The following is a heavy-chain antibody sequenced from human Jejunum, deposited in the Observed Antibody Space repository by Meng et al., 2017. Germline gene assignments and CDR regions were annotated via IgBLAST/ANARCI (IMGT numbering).Heavy chain of an antibody. CDR1: GYNLTDCY. CDR3: ARKNYNGMDV. J-gene: IGHJ6*02. Sequence: QVQLVPAGTEVENPGASKNVSCKTSGYNLTDCYMHWARIAPGPGLEWMGSINLNSGRTNYPQKFQGRVSMTRDTSISTAYMELTSLRSDDTAVYYCARKNYNGMDVWGHGTTVTVSS. V-gene: IGHV1-2*02. D-gene: IGHD1-7*01. CDR2: INLNSGRT.